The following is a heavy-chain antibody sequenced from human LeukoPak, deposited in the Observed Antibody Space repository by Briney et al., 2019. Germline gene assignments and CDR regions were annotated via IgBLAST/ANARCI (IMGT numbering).Heavy chain of an antibody. CDR1: GGSISSGSYY. CDR2: IYTSGST. D-gene: IGHD1-26*01. Sequence: SQTLSLTCTVSGGSISSGSYYWSWIRQPAGKGLEWIGRIYTSGSTTYNSSLKSRVTISLDTSKSHFSLRLSSVTAADTAVYYCARDREVGATGYYFDYWGQGTLVTVSS. J-gene: IGHJ4*02. V-gene: IGHV4-61*02. CDR3: ARDREVGATGYYFDY.